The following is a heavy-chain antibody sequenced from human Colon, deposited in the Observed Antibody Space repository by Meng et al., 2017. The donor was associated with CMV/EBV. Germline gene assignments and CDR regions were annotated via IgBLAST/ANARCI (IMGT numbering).Heavy chain of an antibody. D-gene: IGHD3-22*01. J-gene: IGHJ6*02. CDR2: ISGSADTT. CDR3: AKPHADYYYDKTGGYGMDV. Sequence: FNIYAINWVRQGPGKVLEWVSAISGSADTTHYAASVQGRFTISRDNSKNTVYLQMDSLRAEDTAVYYCAKPHADYYYDKTGGYGMDVWGQGTTVTVSS. V-gene: IGHV3-23*01. CDR1: FNIYA.